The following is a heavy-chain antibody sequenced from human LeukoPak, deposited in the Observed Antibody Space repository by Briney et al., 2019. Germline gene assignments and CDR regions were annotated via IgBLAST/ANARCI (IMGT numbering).Heavy chain of an antibody. CDR2: IYYGGST. CDR3: ARQAVVVAALLDC. D-gene: IGHD2-15*01. V-gene: IGHV4-39*01. CDR1: GGSISSSSYY. J-gene: IGHJ4*02. Sequence: PSETLSLACTVSGGSISSSSYYWGWIRQPPGKGLEWIGNIYYGGSTYYNPSLMSRVTISVDTSKNHFSLKLSSVTAADTAVYYCARQAVVVAALLDCWGQGTLVTVSS.